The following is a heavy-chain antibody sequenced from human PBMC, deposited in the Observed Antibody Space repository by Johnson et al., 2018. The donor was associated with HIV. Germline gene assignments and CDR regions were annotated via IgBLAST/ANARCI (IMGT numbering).Heavy chain of an antibody. CDR3: TTGDGSGSYGVGSNDAVDI. CDR1: GFTFSSYG. CDR2: IKEDGSEK. Sequence: MLLVESGGGVVQPGRSLRLSCAASGFTFSSYGMHWVRQAPGKGLEWVANIKEDGSEKYYLDSVKGRFTISRDNAKNSLYLQMDSLKTEDTAVYYCTTGDGSGSYGVGSNDAVDIWGQGTMVTVSS. J-gene: IGHJ3*02. D-gene: IGHD3-10*01. V-gene: IGHV3-7*03.